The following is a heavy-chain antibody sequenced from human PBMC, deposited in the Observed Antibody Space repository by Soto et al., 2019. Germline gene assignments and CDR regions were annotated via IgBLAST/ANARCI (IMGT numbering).Heavy chain of an antibody. D-gene: IGHD3-9*01. CDR1: GGSISSYY. Sequence: SETLSLTCTVSGGSISSYYWSWIRQPPGKGLEWIGYIYYSGSTNYNPSLKSRVTISVDTSKNQFSLKLSSVTAADTAVYYCARLYDHDILTTSPYYYYGMDVWGHGTTVTVSS. CDR2: IYYSGST. J-gene: IGHJ6*02. CDR3: ARLYDHDILTTSPYYYYGMDV. V-gene: IGHV4-59*08.